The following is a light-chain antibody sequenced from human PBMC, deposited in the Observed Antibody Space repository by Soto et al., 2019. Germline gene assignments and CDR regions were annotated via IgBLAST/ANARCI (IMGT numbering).Light chain of an antibody. CDR2: EVS. J-gene: IGLJ2*01. CDR3: SSYTSSSTPVV. CDR1: SSDVGGYNY. Sequence: QSALTQPASVSGSPGQSITIYCTGTSSDVGGYNYVSWYQQHPGKAPKHMIYEVSNRPSGVSNRFSGSKSGNTDSLTISGLQAEDEADYYCSSYTSSSTPVVFGGGTKLTVL. V-gene: IGLV2-14*01.